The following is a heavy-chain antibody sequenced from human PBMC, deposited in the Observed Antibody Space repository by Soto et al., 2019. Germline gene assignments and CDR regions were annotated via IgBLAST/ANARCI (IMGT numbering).Heavy chain of an antibody. CDR1: AASISSYY. CDR3: VRHATDRHGNAEDWYFDL. Sequence: QVQLQESGPGLVRPSETLSLTCTVSAASISSYYWTWIRQPPGKGLEWIGHMYNSEDTKYNPSFKSRVTMSVDTSKNQFSLKLMSVTAADTAIYYCVRHATDRHGNAEDWYFDLWGRGTLVTVSS. D-gene: IGHD2-15*01. J-gene: IGHJ2*01. CDR2: MYNSEDT. V-gene: IGHV4-59*08.